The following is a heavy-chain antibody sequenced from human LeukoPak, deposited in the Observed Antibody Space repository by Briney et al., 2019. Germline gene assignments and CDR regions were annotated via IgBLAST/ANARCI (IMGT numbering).Heavy chain of an antibody. Sequence: GGSLRLSCAASRFTFSNYWMHWVRQAPGKGLEWVANIKQDGSNAYYVDSVKGRFTISRDNAKNSVYLQMNSLRAEDTAFYYCAKDRSFIGLDIWGQGTMVIVSS. J-gene: IGHJ3*02. V-gene: IGHV3-7*03. D-gene: IGHD1-26*01. CDR3: AKDRSFIGLDI. CDR2: IKQDGSNA. CDR1: RFTFSNYW.